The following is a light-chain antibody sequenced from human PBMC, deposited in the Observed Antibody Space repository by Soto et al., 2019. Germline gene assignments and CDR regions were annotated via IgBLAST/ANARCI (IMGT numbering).Light chain of an antibody. CDR1: QDISTY. CDR3: QQANIFHLA. J-gene: IGKJ1*01. Sequence: DIQMTQSPSSVSASVGDRVTITCRASQDISTYLVWYQQKPGTAPNLLISGASSLQSGVPSRFSGSGSGTDFTLTITSLQPEDVATYYCQQANIFHLAFGQGTKVEIK. CDR2: GAS. V-gene: IGKV1-12*01.